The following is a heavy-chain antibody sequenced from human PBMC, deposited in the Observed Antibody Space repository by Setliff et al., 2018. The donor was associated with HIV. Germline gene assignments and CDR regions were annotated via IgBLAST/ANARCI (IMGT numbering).Heavy chain of an antibody. D-gene: IGHD5-18*01. CDR2: IYKSGST. CDR3: ARLSDTAMASFDS. V-gene: IGHV4-59*08. Sequence: SETLSLTWSVSGGSISTYHWSWIRQPPGKGLEWIGYIYKSGSTNYSPSLKSRVTISPGTSKNQFSLKLTSVTAADTAVYYCARLSDTAMASFDSWGQGILVTVSS. CDR1: GGSISTYH. J-gene: IGHJ4*02.